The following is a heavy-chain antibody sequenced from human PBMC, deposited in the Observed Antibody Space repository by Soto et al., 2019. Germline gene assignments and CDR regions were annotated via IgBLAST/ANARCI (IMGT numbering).Heavy chain of an antibody. D-gene: IGHD2-2*01. CDR1: GYSFTSYW. Sequence: GESLKISCKGSGYSFTSYWIGWVRQMPGKGLEWMGIIYPGDSDTRYSPSFQGQVTISADKSISTAYLQWSSLKASDTAMYYCARLGGYCSITKCYGGGDYWGQGTLVTVSS. CDR3: ARLGGYCSITKCYGGGDY. J-gene: IGHJ4*02. CDR2: IYPGDSDT. V-gene: IGHV5-51*01.